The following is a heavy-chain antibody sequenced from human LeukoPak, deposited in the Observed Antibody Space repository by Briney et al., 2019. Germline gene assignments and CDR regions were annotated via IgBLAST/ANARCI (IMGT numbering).Heavy chain of an antibody. CDR3: AKSAGRHYYYYMDV. CDR1: GFTFSSYW. Sequence: GGSLRLSCAASGFTFSSYWMSWVRQAPGEGLEWVANIKQDGSEKYYVDSVKGRFTISRDNARNSLYLQMNSLRAEDTAVYYCAKSAGRHYYYYMDVWGKGTTVTVSS. J-gene: IGHJ6*03. CDR2: IKQDGSEK. D-gene: IGHD6-19*01. V-gene: IGHV3-7*03.